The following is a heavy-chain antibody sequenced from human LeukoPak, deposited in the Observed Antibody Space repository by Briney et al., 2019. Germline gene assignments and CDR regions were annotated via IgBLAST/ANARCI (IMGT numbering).Heavy chain of an antibody. V-gene: IGHV3-15*01. J-gene: IGHJ4*02. D-gene: IGHD2-2*01. Sequence: GGSLRHSCAASGFTFSNAWMSWVHQAPGKGLEWVGRIKSKTDGGTTDYAAPVKGRFTISRDDSKNTLYLQMNSLKTEDTAVYYCTTRYCSSTSCYYHDYWGQGTLVTVSS. CDR3: TTRYCSSTSCYYHDY. CDR1: GFTFSNAW. CDR2: IKSKTDGGTT.